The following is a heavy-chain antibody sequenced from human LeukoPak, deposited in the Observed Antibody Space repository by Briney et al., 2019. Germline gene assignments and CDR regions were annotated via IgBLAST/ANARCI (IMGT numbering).Heavy chain of an antibody. V-gene: IGHV3-74*01. CDR3: ATDVSERLDH. CDR1: GFTFNNYW. J-gene: IGHJ4*01. Sequence: GGSLRLSCAASGFTFNNYWIHRVRQVPGKGLVWVSRINNDGSSASYVDSVKGRFTISRDNAKNTLFLQMNSLRAEDTATYYCATDVSERLDHWGQGTLVTVSS. CDR2: INNDGSSA.